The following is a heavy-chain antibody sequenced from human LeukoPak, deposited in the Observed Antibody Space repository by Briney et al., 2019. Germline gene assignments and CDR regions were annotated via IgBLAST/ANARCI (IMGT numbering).Heavy chain of an antibody. D-gene: IGHD3-16*01. CDR1: GGTFSSYT. Sequence: SVKVSCKASGGTFSSYTISWVRQAPGQGLEWMGRIIPILGIANYAQKFQGRVTITADKSTSTAYMELSSLRSKDTAVYYCARPVWGVTHDAFDIWGQGTMVTVSS. V-gene: IGHV1-69*02. CDR3: ARPVWGVTHDAFDI. CDR2: IIPILGIA. J-gene: IGHJ3*02.